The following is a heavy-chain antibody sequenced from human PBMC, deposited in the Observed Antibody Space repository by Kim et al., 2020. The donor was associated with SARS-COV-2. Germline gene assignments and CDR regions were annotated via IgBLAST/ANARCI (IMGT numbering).Heavy chain of an antibody. Sequence: SVKVSCKASEGTFRSYGISWVRQAPGQGLEWMGGTIPSFRTTNYAQKFQVRVTITADESTRTAYMELRNLTSEDTAIYYCARDTIASPTNLKYGLDVWG. J-gene: IGHJ6*02. D-gene: IGHD5-12*01. CDR2: TIPSFRTT. CDR1: EGTFRSYG. CDR3: ARDTIASPTNLKYGLDV. V-gene: IGHV1-69*13.